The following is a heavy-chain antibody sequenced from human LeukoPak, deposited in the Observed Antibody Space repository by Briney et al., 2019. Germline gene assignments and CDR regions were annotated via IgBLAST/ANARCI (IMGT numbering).Heavy chain of an antibody. CDR2: IYSGGST. J-gene: IGHJ6*02. CDR1: GFTVSSNY. CDR3: AGYDFWSGYSDYYYGMDV. Sequence: GGSLRLSCAASGFTVSSNYMSWVRQAPGKGLEWVSVIYSGGSTYYADSVKGRFTISRDNSKDTLYFQMNSLRAEDTAVYYCAGYDFWSGYSDYYYGMDVWGQGTTVTVSS. D-gene: IGHD3-3*01. V-gene: IGHV3-53*01.